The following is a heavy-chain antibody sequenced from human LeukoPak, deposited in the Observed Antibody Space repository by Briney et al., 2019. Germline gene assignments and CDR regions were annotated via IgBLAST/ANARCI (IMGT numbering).Heavy chain of an antibody. Sequence: GASVKVSCKASGYTFTSYDINWVRQATGQGLEWMGWMNPNSGNTGYAQKLQGRVTITRNTSISTAYMELSSLRSEDTAVYYCAREGYSYGNYFDYWGQGTLVTVSS. V-gene: IGHV1-8*03. CDR2: MNPNSGNT. CDR1: GYTFTSYD. CDR3: AREGYSYGNYFDY. J-gene: IGHJ4*02. D-gene: IGHD5-18*01.